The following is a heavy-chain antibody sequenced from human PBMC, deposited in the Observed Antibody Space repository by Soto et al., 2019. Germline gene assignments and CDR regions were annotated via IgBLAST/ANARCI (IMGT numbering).Heavy chain of an antibody. Sequence: GGSLRLSCSTSGFSLSDYNMNWVRQAPGKGLEWISYISASGNAIYYADSVKGRFTISRDKANNSLYLQMNTLRDEDTAVYYCARYGNFGYPYYFDYWGQGTLVTVSS. D-gene: IGHD5-12*01. J-gene: IGHJ4*02. CDR2: ISASGNAI. V-gene: IGHV3-48*02. CDR1: GFSLSDYN. CDR3: ARYGNFGYPYYFDY.